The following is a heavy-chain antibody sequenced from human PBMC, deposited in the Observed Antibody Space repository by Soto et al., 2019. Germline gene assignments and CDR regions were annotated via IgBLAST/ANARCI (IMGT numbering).Heavy chain of an antibody. CDR2: IGTAGDT. CDR3: ARGLSAARYYYYGMDV. V-gene: IGHV3-13*01. D-gene: IGHD2-2*01. CDR1: GFTFSSYD. J-gene: IGHJ6*02. Sequence: GGSLRLSCAASGFTFSSYDMHWVCQATGKGLEWVSAIGTAGDTYYPGSVKGRFTISRENAKNSLNLQMHSLRAGDTAVYYCARGLSAARYYYYGMDVWGQGTTVTVSS.